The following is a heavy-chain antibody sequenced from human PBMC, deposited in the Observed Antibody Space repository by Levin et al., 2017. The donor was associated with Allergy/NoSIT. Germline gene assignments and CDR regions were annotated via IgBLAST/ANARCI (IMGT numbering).Heavy chain of an antibody. J-gene: IGHJ4*02. Sequence: GESLKISCSASGFTFSAYSMDWVRQAPGKGLEWVSQISYSGTTIYYADSVKGRFTISRDNAKNSLYLQMNSLRAEDTAVYYCAREDSGYGFDYWGQGTLVTVSS. V-gene: IGHV3-48*01. CDR1: GFTFSAYS. D-gene: IGHD5-12*01. CDR3: AREDSGYGFDY. CDR2: ISYSGTTI.